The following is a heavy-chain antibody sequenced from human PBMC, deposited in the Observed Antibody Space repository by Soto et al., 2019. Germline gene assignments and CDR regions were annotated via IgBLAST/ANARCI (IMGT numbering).Heavy chain of an antibody. CDR1: GGSVSSGTYY. Sequence: SETLSLTCTVSGGSVSSGTYYWSWIRQPPGKGLEWIGYIYYPGSTNYNPSLKSRVTISIDTSKNQFSLKLCSVTAADTAVFYCARSLGTVYDSLPDYWGQGTLVTAPQ. J-gene: IGHJ4*01. CDR3: ARSLGTVYDSLPDY. V-gene: IGHV4-61*01. D-gene: IGHD3-22*01. CDR2: IYYPGST.